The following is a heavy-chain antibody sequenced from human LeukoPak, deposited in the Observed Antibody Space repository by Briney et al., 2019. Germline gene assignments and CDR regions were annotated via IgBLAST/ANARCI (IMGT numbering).Heavy chain of an antibody. V-gene: IGHV1-69*04. J-gene: IGHJ4*02. CDR1: GYTFTSYG. CDR2: IIPIFGIA. CDR3: ARDMISVLDY. D-gene: IGHD3-16*01. Sequence: GASVKVSCKASGYTFTSYGISWVRQAPGQGLEWMGRIIPIFGIANYAQKFQGRVTITADKSTSTAYMELSSLRSEDTAVYYCARDMISVLDYWGQGTLVTVSS.